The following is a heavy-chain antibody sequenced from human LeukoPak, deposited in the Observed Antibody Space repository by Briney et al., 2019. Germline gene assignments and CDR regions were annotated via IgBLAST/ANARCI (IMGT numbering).Heavy chain of an antibody. D-gene: IGHD5-12*01. Sequence: GGSLRLSCAASGFTFSSYAMHWVRQAPGKGLEWVAVISYDGSNKYYADSVKGRFTISRDNSKNTLYLQMNSLRAEDTAVYYCARGLFRLRLFRGYDWDAFDIWGQGTMVTVSS. CDR2: ISYDGSNK. CDR1: GFTFSSYA. CDR3: ARGLFRLRLFRGYDWDAFDI. V-gene: IGHV3-30-3*01. J-gene: IGHJ3*02.